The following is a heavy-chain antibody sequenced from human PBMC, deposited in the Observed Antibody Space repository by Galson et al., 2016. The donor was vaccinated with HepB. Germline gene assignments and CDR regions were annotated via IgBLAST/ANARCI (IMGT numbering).Heavy chain of an antibody. J-gene: IGHJ5*02. Sequence: SVKVSCKASGYTFINYYIHWVRQAPGQGLEWMGIINPLSGGTDYAQRFQGRVTMTRDTSTSTVSMELSSLRSEDTAVYYCARAIMTPSDNWFDPWGQGSLGTFSS. CDR2: INPLSGGT. CDR1: GYTFINYY. D-gene: IGHD2-8*01. V-gene: IGHV1-46*01. CDR3: ARAIMTPSDNWFDP.